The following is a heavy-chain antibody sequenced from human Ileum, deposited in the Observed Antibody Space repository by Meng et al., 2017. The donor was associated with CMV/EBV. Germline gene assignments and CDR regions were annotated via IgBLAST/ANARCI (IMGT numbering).Heavy chain of an antibody. V-gene: IGHV3-23*03. CDR1: GVTFSSYA. CDR3: AKDWSWAAAGTSYFDY. J-gene: IGHJ4*02. CDR2: IYTGGSST. Sequence: SGVTFSSYAMSWVRQAPGKGLEWVSVIYTGGSSTYFADSVKGRFTISRENSKNTLYLQMNSLRAEDTAIYYCAKDWSWAAAGTSYFDYWGQGTLVTVSS. D-gene: IGHD6-13*01.